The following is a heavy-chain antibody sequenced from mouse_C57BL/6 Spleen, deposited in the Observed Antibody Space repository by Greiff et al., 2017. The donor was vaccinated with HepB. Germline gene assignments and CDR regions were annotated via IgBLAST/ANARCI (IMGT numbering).Heavy chain of an antibody. CDR1: GYTFTGYW. Sequence: VQLHQSGAELLKPGASVKLSCKATGYTFTGYWIEWVKQRPGHGLEWIGEILPGSGSTNYNEKFKGKATFTADTSSNTAYMQLSRLTTEDSAIYYCARYGYDYGSSYFDVWGTGTTVTVSS. D-gene: IGHD1-1*01. J-gene: IGHJ1*03. V-gene: IGHV1-9*01. CDR3: ARYGYDYGSSYFDV. CDR2: ILPGSGST.